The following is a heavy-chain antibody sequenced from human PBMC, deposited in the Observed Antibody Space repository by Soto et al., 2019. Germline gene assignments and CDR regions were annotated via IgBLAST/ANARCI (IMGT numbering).Heavy chain of an antibody. Sequence: GTSVKVSCEACGYSFIGYYIHWVRQAPGQGLEWLGWINFNTDGTNSAQQFQGRVTMTRDTSISTAYMELSSLRSDDTAIYYCARGRGQQMYDGFDIWGQGTTVTVSS. CDR3: ARGRGQQMYDGFDI. CDR1: GYSFIGYY. CDR2: INFNTDGT. D-gene: IGHD6-13*01. V-gene: IGHV1-2*02. J-gene: IGHJ3*02.